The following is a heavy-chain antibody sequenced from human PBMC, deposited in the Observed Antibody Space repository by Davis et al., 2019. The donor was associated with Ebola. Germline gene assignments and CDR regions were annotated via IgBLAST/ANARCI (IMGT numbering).Heavy chain of an antibody. CDR1: GFTFSSYG. CDR3: ARDYSGNWYFDL. J-gene: IGHJ2*01. D-gene: IGHD6-13*01. Sequence: GESLKISCAASGFTFSSYGMHRVRQAPGKGLEWVAVISYDGSNKYYADSVKGRFTISRDNSKNTLYLQMNSLRAEDTAVYYCARDYSGNWYFDLWGRGTLVTVSS. CDR2: ISYDGSNK. V-gene: IGHV3-30*03.